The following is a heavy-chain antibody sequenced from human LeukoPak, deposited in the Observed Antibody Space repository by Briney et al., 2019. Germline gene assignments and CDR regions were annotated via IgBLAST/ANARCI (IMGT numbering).Heavy chain of an antibody. V-gene: IGHV3-9*01. CDR2: IRWNSGSI. CDR1: GFTFDDYA. D-gene: IGHD6-19*01. J-gene: IGHJ6*02. CDR3: AKDKVQSWAGTFDGMDV. Sequence: PGRSLRLSCAASGFTFDDYAMHWVRQAPGKGREWVSGIRWNSGSIGYADSVKGRFTISRDNAKNSLYLQMNSLRAEDTALYYCAKDKVQSWAGTFDGMDVWGQGTTVTVSS.